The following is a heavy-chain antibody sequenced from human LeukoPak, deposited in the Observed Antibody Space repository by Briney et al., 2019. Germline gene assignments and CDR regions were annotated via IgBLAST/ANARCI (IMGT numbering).Heavy chain of an antibody. Sequence: KPSETLSLTCTVSGGSISSSDYFWSWIRQPPGKGLEWIGYIYYSGSTYYNPSLKSRVTISEDTSKNQFSLKLTSVTAADTAVYYCASRTYCSSTTCLNPMGSGCFDLWGRGTLVTVSS. J-gene: IGHJ2*01. CDR1: GGSISSSDYF. D-gene: IGHD2-2*01. CDR2: IYYSGST. CDR3: ASRTYCSSTTCLNPMGSGCFDL. V-gene: IGHV4-30-4*01.